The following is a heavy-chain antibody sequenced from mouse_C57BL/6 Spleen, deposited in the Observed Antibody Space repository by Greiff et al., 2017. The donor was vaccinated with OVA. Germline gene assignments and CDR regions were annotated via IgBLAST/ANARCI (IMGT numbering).Heavy chain of an antibody. D-gene: IGHD1-1*01. V-gene: IGHV1-76*01. CDR1: GYTFTDYY. CDR2: IYPGSGNT. CDR3: ARGETTVDAMDY. J-gene: IGHJ4*01. Sequence: QVQLKQSGAELVRPGASVKLSCKASGYTFTDYYINWVKQRPGQGLEWIARIYPGSGNTYYNEKFKGKATLTAEKSSSTAYMQLSSLTSEDSAVYFCARGETTVDAMDYWGQGTSVTVSS.